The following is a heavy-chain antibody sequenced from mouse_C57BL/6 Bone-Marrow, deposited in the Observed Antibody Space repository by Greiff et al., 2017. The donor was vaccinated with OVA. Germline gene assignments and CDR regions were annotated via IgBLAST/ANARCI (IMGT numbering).Heavy chain of an antibody. V-gene: IGHV5-17*01. D-gene: IGHD2-5*01. CDR2: ISSGSSTI. J-gene: IGHJ3*01. Sequence: EVKVEESGGGLVKPGGSLKLSCAASGFTFSDYGMHWVRQAPEKGLEWVAYISSGSSTIYYADTVKGRFTISRDNAKNTLFLQMTSLRSEDTAMYYCARGSYSNYAYWGQGTLVTVSA. CDR3: ARGSYSNYAY. CDR1: GFTFSDYG.